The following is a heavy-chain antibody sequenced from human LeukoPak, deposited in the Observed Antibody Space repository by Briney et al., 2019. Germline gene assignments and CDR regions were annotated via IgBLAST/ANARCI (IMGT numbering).Heavy chain of an antibody. CDR1: GYSFTSYW. V-gene: IGHV5-51*01. CDR3: ARLQFGENWFDP. Sequence: ASVKVSCKGSGYSFTSYWIGWVRQMPGKGLEWMGIIYPGDSDTRYSPSFQGQVTISADKSISIAYLQWSSLKASDTAMYYCARLQFGENWFDPWGQGTLVTVSS. D-gene: IGHD3-16*01. J-gene: IGHJ5*02. CDR2: IYPGDSDT.